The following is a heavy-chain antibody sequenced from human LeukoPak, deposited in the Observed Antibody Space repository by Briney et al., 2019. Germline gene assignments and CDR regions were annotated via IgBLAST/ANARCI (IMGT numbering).Heavy chain of an antibody. CDR1: GFTFSDYS. CDR2: IDSSSGTI. J-gene: IGHJ4*02. CDR3: ARDPPRRYDY. D-gene: IGHD1-14*01. V-gene: IGHV3-48*01. Sequence: PGGPLRLSCAASGFTFSDYSMNWVRQAPGRGREGISYIDSSSGTIYYADSVKGRFTISRDNAKNSLYLQMNSLRAEDTAVYYCARDPPRRYDYWGQGTLVTVSS.